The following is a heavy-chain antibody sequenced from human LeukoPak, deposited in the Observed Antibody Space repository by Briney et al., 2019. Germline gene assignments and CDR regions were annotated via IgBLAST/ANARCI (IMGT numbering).Heavy chain of an antibody. CDR2: IRYDGSNK. V-gene: IGHV3-30*02. Sequence: PGGSLRLSCAASGFTFSSYAMHWVRQAPGKGLKWVAFIRYDGSNKYYADSVKGRFTISRDNSKNTLYLQMNSLRAEDTAVYYCAKVGSGSTIDYWGQGTLVTVSS. CDR1: GFTFSSYA. CDR3: AKVGSGSTIDY. D-gene: IGHD1-26*01. J-gene: IGHJ4*02.